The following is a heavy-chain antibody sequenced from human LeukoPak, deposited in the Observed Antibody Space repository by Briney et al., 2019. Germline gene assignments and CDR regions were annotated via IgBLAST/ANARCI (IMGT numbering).Heavy chain of an antibody. CDR1: GFTFSSYA. CDR3: ANQRLYQLLGAPLDY. D-gene: IGHD2-2*01. CDR2: ISGSGGST. V-gene: IGHV3-23*01. Sequence: GGSLRLSCAASGFTFSSYAMSWVRQAPGKGLEWVPAISGSGGSTYYADSVKGRFTISRDNSKNTLYLQMNSLRAEDTAVYYCANQRLYQLLGAPLDYWGQGTLVTVSS. J-gene: IGHJ4*02.